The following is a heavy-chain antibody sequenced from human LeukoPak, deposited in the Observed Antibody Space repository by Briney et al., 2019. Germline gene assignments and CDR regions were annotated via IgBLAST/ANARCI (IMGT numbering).Heavy chain of an antibody. D-gene: IGHD2-15*01. CDR3: AREQGYADYYYGMDV. CDR2: IWPDGSTK. Sequence: PGGSLRLSCTASGFPFSSYGMHWVRQAPGKGLVWVTVIWPDGSTKYYADSVKGRFTVSRDNSKNTLYLQMDSLRAEDTGVYYCAREQGYADYYYGMDVWGQGTTVTV. V-gene: IGHV3-33*01. J-gene: IGHJ6*02. CDR1: GFPFSSYG.